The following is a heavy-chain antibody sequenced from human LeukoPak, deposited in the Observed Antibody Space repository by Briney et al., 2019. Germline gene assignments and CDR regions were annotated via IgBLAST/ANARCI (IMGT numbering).Heavy chain of an antibody. CDR3: ARRGSGIDYPNDAFDV. J-gene: IGHJ3*01. Sequence: SETLSLTCTVSGGSISSSSYYWGWIRQPPGKGLEWIGSIYYSGSTYYNPSLKSRVTISVDTSKNQFSLKLSSVTAADTAVYYCARRGSGIDYPNDAFDVWGQGTMVTVSS. CDR1: GGSISSSSYY. CDR2: IYYSGST. V-gene: IGHV4-39*01. D-gene: IGHD4-11*01.